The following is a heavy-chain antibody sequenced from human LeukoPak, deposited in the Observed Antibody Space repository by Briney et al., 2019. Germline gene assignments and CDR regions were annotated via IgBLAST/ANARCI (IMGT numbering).Heavy chain of an antibody. CDR2: INPSGGST. D-gene: IGHD3-3*01. CDR1: GYTFTSYY. V-gene: IGHV1-46*01. Sequence: ASVKVSCKASGYTFTSYYMHWVRQAPGQGLEWMGIINPSGGSTSYAQKFQGRVTMTRDTSTSTVYMELSSLRSEDTAVYYCARAETSYYDFWSGRDAFDIWGQGTMVTVSS. CDR3: ARAETSYYDFWSGRDAFDI. J-gene: IGHJ3*02.